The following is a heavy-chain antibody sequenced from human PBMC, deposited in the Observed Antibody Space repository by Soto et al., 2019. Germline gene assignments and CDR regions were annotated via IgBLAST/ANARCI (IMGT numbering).Heavy chain of an antibody. D-gene: IGHD6-19*01. V-gene: IGHV1-2*02. J-gene: IGHJ4*02. CDR1: GYTFTGYY. CDR3: ARDPSYSSGREGPTDY. Sequence: ASVKVSCKASGYTFTGYYMHWVRQAPGQGLEWMGWINPNSGGTNYAQKFQGRVTMTRDTSISTAYMELSRLRSDDTAVYYCARDPSYSSGREGPTDYWGQGTLV. CDR2: INPNSGGT.